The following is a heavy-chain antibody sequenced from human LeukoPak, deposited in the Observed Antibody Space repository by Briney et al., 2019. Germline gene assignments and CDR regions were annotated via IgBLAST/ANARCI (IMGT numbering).Heavy chain of an antibody. CDR2: ISAYNGNT. D-gene: IGHD6-6*01. Sequence: VASVKVSCKASGYTFTSYGISWVRQAPGQGLEWMGWISAYNGNTNYAQKLQGRVTMTTDTSTSTAYMELRSLRSDDTAVYYCARDRRSSIAAPVNWFDPWGQGTLVTVSS. J-gene: IGHJ5*02. CDR3: ARDRRSSIAAPVNWFDP. CDR1: GYTFTSYG. V-gene: IGHV1-18*01.